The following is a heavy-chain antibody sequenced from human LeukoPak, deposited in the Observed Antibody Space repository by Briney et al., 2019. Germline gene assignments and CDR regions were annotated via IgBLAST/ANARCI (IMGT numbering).Heavy chain of an antibody. CDR3: ARAIFGVVVYYYYMDV. Sequence: ASVKVSCKASGYTFTSYYMHWVRQAPGQGLERMGIINPSGGSTSYAQKFQGRVTMTRDTSTSTAYMELSSLRSEDTAVYYCARAIFGVVVYYYYMDVWGKGTTVTVSS. D-gene: IGHD3-3*01. V-gene: IGHV1-46*01. CDR1: GYTFTSYY. CDR2: INPSGGST. J-gene: IGHJ6*03.